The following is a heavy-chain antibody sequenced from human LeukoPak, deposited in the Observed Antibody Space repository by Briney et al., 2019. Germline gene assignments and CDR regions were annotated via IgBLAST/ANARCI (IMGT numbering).Heavy chain of an antibody. V-gene: IGHV1-2*02. CDR2: INPNSGGT. CDR3: ARDPSTRYYSDY. J-gene: IGHJ4*02. Sequence: ASVKVSCKASGYTFTGYHMHWVRQAPGQGLEWMGWINPNSGGTHFAQKFQGRVTMTRDTSISTAYMELSRLTSDDTAVYFCARDPSTRYYSDYWGQGTLVTVSS. D-gene: IGHD3-16*02. CDR1: GYTFTGYH.